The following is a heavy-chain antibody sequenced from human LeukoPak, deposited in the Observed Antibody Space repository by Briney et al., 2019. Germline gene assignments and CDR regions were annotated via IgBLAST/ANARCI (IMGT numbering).Heavy chain of an antibody. D-gene: IGHD5-18*01. Sequence: GESLKISWKGSGYSFTSYWICWLRQMPGKGREWMVSIYPGDADTRYSPSFQGRVTISADKSISTAYLQLTSLKASDTAMYYCASSSGYSYGNGGPYYFEYWGPGTLVTVSS. CDR2: IYPGDADT. V-gene: IGHV5-51*01. CDR1: GYSFTSYW. J-gene: IGHJ4*02. CDR3: ASSSGYSYGNGGPYYFEY.